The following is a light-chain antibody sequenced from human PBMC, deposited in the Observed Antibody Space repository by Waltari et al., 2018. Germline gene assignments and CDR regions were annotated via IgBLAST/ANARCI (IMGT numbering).Light chain of an antibody. CDR2: KTS. CDR1: QSISSW. Sequence: DIQLTQSPSTLSASVGVRVTITCRASQSISSWLAWYQQKPGKAPKLLIYKTSSLESGVPSRFSGSGSGTEVTLTISSLQPDDFATYYCQQYNSYLLTFGGGTKVEIK. J-gene: IGKJ4*01. CDR3: QQYNSYLLT. V-gene: IGKV1-5*03.